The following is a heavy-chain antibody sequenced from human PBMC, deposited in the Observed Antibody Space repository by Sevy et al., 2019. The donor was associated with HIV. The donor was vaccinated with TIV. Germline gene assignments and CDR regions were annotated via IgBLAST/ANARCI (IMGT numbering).Heavy chain of an antibody. Sequence: ASVEVSCKASGYTFTGYYMHWVRQAPGQGLEWMGRTNPNSGGTNYAQKFQGRVTMTRDTSNSTAYMEMSRLRADDTAVYYCAREAKKGSRSWYWDRFDPWGQGTLVTVSS. D-gene: IGHD6-13*01. CDR3: AREAKKGSRSWYWDRFDP. J-gene: IGHJ5*02. V-gene: IGHV1-2*06. CDR1: GYTFTGYY. CDR2: TNPNSGGT.